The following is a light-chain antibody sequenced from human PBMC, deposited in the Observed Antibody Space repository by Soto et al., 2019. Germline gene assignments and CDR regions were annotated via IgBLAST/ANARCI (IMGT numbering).Light chain of an antibody. CDR2: DVS. CDR3: SSYTSSSTHVV. CDR1: SSDVGGYNY. Sequence: SALTQPASVSGSPGQSITISCTGTSSDVGGYNYVSLYQQHPGKDPKLMIYDVSNRPSGVSNRFSASKSGNTAALTISGFQAEDGSDYYGSSYTSSSTHVVFGGGTKLTVL. J-gene: IGLJ2*01. V-gene: IGLV2-14*01.